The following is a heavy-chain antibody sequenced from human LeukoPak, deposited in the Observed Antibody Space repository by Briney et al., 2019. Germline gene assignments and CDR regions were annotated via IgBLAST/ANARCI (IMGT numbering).Heavy chain of an antibody. CDR3: ARGGAPHDYGDYTLFDY. CDR2: ISSSGGST. Sequence: GGSLRLSCAASGLTFSNYAMSWVRQAPGKGLEWVSAISSSGGSTYYADSVKGRFTISRDSSKNTLYLQMNSLRAEDTAVYYCARGGAPHDYGDYTLFDYWGQGTLVTVSS. D-gene: IGHD4-17*01. CDR1: GLTFSNYA. V-gene: IGHV3-23*01. J-gene: IGHJ4*02.